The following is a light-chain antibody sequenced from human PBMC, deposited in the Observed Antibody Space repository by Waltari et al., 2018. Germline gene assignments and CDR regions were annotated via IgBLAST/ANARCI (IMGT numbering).Light chain of an antibody. J-gene: IGKJ5*01. CDR2: LCS. Sequence: DIVMTQSPLSMHVTPGEPASIPCRSSQSLLHSNGYNYLDWYLQKPGQSPQPLIYLCSNHASGVLDRFSGSGSGTDFTLKISRVEAEDVGVYYCMQALQTPITFGQGTRLEIK. CDR3: MQALQTPIT. CDR1: QSLLHSNGYNY. V-gene: IGKV2-28*01.